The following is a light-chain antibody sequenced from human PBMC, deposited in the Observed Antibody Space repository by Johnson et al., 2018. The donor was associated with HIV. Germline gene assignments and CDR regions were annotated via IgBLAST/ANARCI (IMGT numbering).Light chain of an antibody. Sequence: QSVLTQPPSVSAAPGQKVTISCSGSSSNIGNNYVSWYQQFPGTAPKLLIYDNNKRPSGIPDRFSGSKSGTSATLRITGLQTGDEADYYCGTWDSSLSVNYVFGTGTKVTVL. CDR3: GTWDSSLSVNYV. V-gene: IGLV1-51*01. CDR1: SSNIGNNY. J-gene: IGLJ1*01. CDR2: DNN.